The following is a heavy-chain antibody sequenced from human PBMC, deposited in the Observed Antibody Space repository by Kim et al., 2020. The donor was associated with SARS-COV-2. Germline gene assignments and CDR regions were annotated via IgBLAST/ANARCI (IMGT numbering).Heavy chain of an antibody. CDR3: ARHGVSYYLPLDY. D-gene: IGHD1-26*01. Sequence: YIPTFQGQVTISADKSIRTAYLQWSSLKASDTTMYYCARHGVSYYLPLDYWGQGTLVTVSS. J-gene: IGHJ4*02. V-gene: IGHV5-51*01.